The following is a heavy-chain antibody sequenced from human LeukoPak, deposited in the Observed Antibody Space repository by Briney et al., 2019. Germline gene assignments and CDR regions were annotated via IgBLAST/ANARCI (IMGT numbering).Heavy chain of an antibody. V-gene: IGHV3-33*01. CDR2: IWYDGSNK. J-gene: IGHJ6*02. Sequence: GGSLRLSCAASGFTFSSYGMHWVRQAPGKGLEWVAVIWYDGSNKYYADSVKGRFTISRDNPKNTLYLQMNSLRAEDTAVYYCARERAGPYYYGMDVRGQGTTVTVSS. CDR3: ARERAGPYYYGMDV. CDR1: GFTFSSYG.